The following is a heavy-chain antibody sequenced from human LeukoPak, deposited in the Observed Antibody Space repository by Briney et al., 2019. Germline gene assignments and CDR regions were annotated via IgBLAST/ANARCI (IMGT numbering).Heavy chain of an antibody. CDR3: ARGYVVVPLDF. CDR2: INAGNGNT. CDR1: GYTFTSYA. J-gene: IGHJ4*02. V-gene: IGHV1-3*01. D-gene: IGHD3-9*01. Sequence: ASVKVPCKASGYTFTSYAMHWVRQAPGQRLEWMGWINAGNGNTKYSQKFQGRVTMTTDTSTSTAYMELRSLRSDDTAVYYCARGYVVVPLDFWGQGTLVTVSS.